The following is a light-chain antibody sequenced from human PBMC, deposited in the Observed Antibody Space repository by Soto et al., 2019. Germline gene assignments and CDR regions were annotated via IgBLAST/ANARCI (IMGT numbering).Light chain of an antibody. Sequence: QSVLTQPPSASGTPGQRVTISCSGSSSNIESNTVYWYQQLPGMAPRLLIHTNDRRPSGVPDRFSGSKSGTSASLAISGLQSEDEADYYCLAWDDSTLSARYVFGTGTKVTVL. V-gene: IGLV1-44*01. CDR2: TND. CDR1: SSNIESNT. CDR3: LAWDDSTLSARYV. J-gene: IGLJ1*01.